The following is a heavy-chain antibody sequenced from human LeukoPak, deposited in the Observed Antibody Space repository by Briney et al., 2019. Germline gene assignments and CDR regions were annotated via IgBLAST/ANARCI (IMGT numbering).Heavy chain of an antibody. CDR2: IYYSGST. V-gene: IGHV4-39*01. D-gene: IGHD6-13*01. CDR1: GGSISSSSYY. CDR3: ARHGKSGRSSWSRKGYNWFDP. J-gene: IGHJ5*02. Sequence: KPSETLSLTCTVSGGSISSSSYYWGWIRQPPGKGLEWIGSIYYSGSTYYNPSLKSRVTISVDTSKNQFSLKLSSVTAADTAVYYCARHGKSGRSSWSRKGYNWFDPWGQGTLVTVSS.